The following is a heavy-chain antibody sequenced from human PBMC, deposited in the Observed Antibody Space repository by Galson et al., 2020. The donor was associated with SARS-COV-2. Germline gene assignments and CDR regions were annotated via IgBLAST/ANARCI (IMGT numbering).Heavy chain of an antibody. J-gene: IGHJ4*02. CDR1: GFTFSSYS. CDR3: ARDRGYSYDY. D-gene: IGHD5-18*01. Sequence: GGSLRLSCAASGFTFSSYSMNWVRQAPGKGLERVSYISSSSSTIYYADSVKGRFTISRDNAKNSLYLQMNSLRAEDTAVYYCARDRGYSYDYWGQGTLVTVSS. V-gene: IGHV3-48*04. CDR2: ISSSSSTI.